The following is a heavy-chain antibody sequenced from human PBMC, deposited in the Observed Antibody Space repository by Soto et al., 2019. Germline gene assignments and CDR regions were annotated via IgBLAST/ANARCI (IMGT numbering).Heavy chain of an antibody. CDR2: VSPNGQGI. CDR3: AGSPYYANNDYPDY. D-gene: IGHD3-22*01. J-gene: IGHJ4*02. CDR1: GFTLGRYG. Sequence: GGSLRLSCAASGFTLGRYGMSWVRQAPGKGLEWVSAVSPNGQGIYYADSVRGRFTISRDFSKNTVFLHMDSLRAEDTAVYYCAGSPYYANNDYPDYWGQGTLVTVSS. V-gene: IGHV3-23*01.